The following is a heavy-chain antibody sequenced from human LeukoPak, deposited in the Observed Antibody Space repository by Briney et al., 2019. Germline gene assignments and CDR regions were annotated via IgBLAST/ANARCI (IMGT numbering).Heavy chain of an antibody. CDR2: ISGSGGST. D-gene: IGHD6-25*01. CDR3: AKPQAATANYYYYGMDV. Sequence: GGSLRLSCAASGFTFSSYAMSWVRQAPGKGLEWVSAISGSGGSTYYADSVKGRFTISRDNSKNTLYLQMNSLRAEDTAVYYCAKPQAATANYYYYGMDVWGQGTTVTVSS. CDR1: GFTFSSYA. V-gene: IGHV3-23*01. J-gene: IGHJ6*02.